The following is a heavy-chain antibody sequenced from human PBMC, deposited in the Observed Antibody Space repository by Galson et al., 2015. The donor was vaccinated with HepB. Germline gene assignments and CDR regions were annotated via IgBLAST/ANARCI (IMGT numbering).Heavy chain of an antibody. Sequence: SLRLSCAASGFTYSTYSMNWVRQAPGKGLEWVSYISRSSSAIYYADSVKGRFTISRDNAKNSLYLQMNSLRVEDTAVYYCARSRFDFWSGYDYYMDVWGRATTLSVPS. CDR1: GFTYSTYS. J-gene: IGHJ6*03. CDR2: ISRSSSAI. D-gene: IGHD3-3*01. CDR3: ARSRFDFWSGYDYYMDV. V-gene: IGHV3-48*01.